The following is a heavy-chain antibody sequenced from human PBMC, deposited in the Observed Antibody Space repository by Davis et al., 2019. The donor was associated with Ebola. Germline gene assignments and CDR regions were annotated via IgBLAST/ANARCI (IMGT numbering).Heavy chain of an antibody. CDR3: ARESSDYYFDY. J-gene: IGHJ4*02. CDR1: GGSFSGYY. CDR2: INHSGST. Sequence: MPSETLSLTCAVYGGSFSGYYWSWIRQPPGKGLEWIGEINHSGSTNYNPSLKSRVTISVDKSKNQFSLKLSSVTAADTAVYYCARESSDYYFDYWGQGTLVTVS. D-gene: IGHD2-21*02. V-gene: IGHV4-34*01.